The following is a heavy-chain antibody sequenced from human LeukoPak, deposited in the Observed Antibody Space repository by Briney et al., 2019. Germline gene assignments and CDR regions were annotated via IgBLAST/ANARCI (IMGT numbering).Heavy chain of an antibody. CDR2: IYHSGST. Sequence: MASQTLSLTCTVSGGSISSGGYYWSWIRQPPGKGLEWIGYIYHSGSTYYNPSLKSRVTISVDRSKNQFSLKLSSVTAADTAVYYCFTRGQLQAFDIWGQGTMVTVSS. D-gene: IGHD2-2*01. J-gene: IGHJ3*02. CDR1: GGSISSGGYY. CDR3: FTRGQLQAFDI. V-gene: IGHV4-30-2*01.